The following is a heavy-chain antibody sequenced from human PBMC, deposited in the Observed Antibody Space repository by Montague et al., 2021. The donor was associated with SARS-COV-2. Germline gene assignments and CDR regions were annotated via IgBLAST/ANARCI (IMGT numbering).Heavy chain of an antibody. CDR2: IKQDGSEQ. CDR3: ARWGGTHYYDSSGYYYDYYYYGMDV. D-gene: IGHD3-22*01. J-gene: IGHJ6*02. Sequence: SLRLSCAAAGFTVSSYWLNWVRQAPGKGLEWVANIKQDGSEQNYLYSXXGLFTSSRDNAKKSLYLQMNSLRAEDTAVYYCARWGGTHYYDSSGYYYDYYYYGMDVWGQGTTVTVSS. V-gene: IGHV3-7*01. CDR1: GFTVSSYW.